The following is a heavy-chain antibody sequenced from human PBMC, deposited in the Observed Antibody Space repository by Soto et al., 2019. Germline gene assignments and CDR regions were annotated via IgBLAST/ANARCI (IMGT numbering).Heavy chain of an antibody. CDR1: GFTVSSNY. D-gene: IGHD2-2*01. CDR2: IYSGGST. CDR3: ARDSYLCSSTSCYDY. Sequence: GGSLRLSCAASGFTVSSNYMSWVRQAPGKGLEWVSVIYSGGSTYYADSVKGRFTISRHNSKNTLYLQMNSLRAEDTAVYYCARDSYLCSSTSCYDYWGQGTLVTVSS. J-gene: IGHJ4*02. V-gene: IGHV3-53*04.